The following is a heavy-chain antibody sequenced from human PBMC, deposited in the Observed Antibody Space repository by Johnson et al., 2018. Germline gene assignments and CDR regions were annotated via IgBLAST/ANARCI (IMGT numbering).Heavy chain of an antibody. Sequence: VQLVQSGAEVKKPGESLKISCKVSGYSFTSYWIGWVRQMPGKGLEWMVIINPVNSDTRYSPPFQGHVTISADRSINTAYLQWSSLEASDTAMYYCARQGIPGRHYFDPWGKGTLVTVSS. J-gene: IGHJ5*02. V-gene: IGHV5-51*01. D-gene: IGHD1-1*01. CDR1: GYSFTSYW. CDR3: ARQGIPGRHYFDP. CDR2: INPVNSDT.